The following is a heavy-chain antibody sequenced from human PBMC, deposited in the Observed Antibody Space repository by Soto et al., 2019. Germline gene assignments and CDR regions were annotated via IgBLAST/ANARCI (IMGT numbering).Heavy chain of an antibody. D-gene: IGHD6-6*01. CDR1: GGTFSSYA. CDR3: AGRNHYPYSSSPTWYYFDY. V-gene: IGHV1-69*13. CDR2: IIPIFGTA. Sequence: ASVKVSCKASGGTFSSYAISWVRQAPGQGLEWMGGIIPIFGTANYAQKFQGRVTITADESTSTAYMELSSLRSEDTAVYYCAGRNHYPYSSSPTWYYFDYWGQGTLVTVSS. J-gene: IGHJ4*02.